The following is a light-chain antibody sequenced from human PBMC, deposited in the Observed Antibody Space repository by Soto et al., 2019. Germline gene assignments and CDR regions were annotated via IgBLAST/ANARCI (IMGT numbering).Light chain of an antibody. J-gene: IGLJ2*01. CDR3: QSYDSSLSGSL. V-gene: IGLV1-40*01. CDR1: SSNIGAGYD. Sequence: QLVLTQPPSVSGAPGQRVTISCTGSSSNIGAGYDVHWYQQVPGTAPKLLIHGNSNRPSGVPDRFSGSKSGISASLAITGLQAEDEAEYYCQSYDSSLSGSLFGGGTKLTVL. CDR2: GNS.